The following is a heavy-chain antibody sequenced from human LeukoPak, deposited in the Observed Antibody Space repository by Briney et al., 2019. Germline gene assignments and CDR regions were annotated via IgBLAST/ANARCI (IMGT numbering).Heavy chain of an antibody. CDR2: IYTSGTT. V-gene: IGHV4-61*02. Sequence: PSETLSLTCTVSGGSISSGSYYWSWNRQPAGKGLEWIGRIYTSGTTNYNPSLKSRVTMSVDTSKNQFSLNLTSVTVADTAVYYCAREGTTRPLDYWGQGTLVTVSS. CDR3: AREGTTRPLDY. D-gene: IGHD6-6*01. CDR1: GGSISSGSYY. J-gene: IGHJ4*02.